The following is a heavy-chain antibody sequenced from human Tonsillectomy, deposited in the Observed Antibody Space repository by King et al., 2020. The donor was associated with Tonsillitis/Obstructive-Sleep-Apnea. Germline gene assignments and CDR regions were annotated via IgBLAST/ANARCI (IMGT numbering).Heavy chain of an antibody. Sequence: VQLVESGGGLVKPGGSLRLSCAASGFTFSNAWMSWVRQAPGKGLEWVGRIKSKTDCGTTDYAAPVKGRFTISRDVSKNTLYLQMNSLKTEDTAVYYCTTWYGEHYFDHGGQGTLVPVSS. CDR1: GFTFSNAW. D-gene: IGHD4-17*01. CDR2: IKSKTDCGTT. J-gene: IGHJ4*02. CDR3: TTWYGEHYFDH. V-gene: IGHV3-15*01.